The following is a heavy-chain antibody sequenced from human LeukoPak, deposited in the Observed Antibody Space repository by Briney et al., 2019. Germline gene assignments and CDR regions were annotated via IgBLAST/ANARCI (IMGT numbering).Heavy chain of an antibody. CDR2: INPNSGGT. CDR1: GYTFTGYY. D-gene: IGHD3-10*01. CDR3: ARDYYGSSDY. J-gene: IGHJ4*02. Sequence: ASVKVSCKASGYTFTGYYMHWVRQAPGQGLEWMGWINPNSGGTNYAQEFQGRVTMTRDTSISTAYMELSRLRSDDTAVYYCARDYYGSSDYWGQGTLVTVSS. V-gene: IGHV1-2*02.